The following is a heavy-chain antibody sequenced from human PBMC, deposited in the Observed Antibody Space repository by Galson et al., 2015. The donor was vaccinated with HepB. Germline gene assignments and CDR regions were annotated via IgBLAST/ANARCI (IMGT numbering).Heavy chain of an antibody. J-gene: IGHJ3*02. Sequence: SLRLSCAASAFTFSSHRMHWVRQVPGKGLVWVSRIKGDGSETNYADFVEGRFTISRDNTKDMLYLQMNSLRGEDTAVYYCARDPLTFRDVLDMWGQGTMVTVSS. D-gene: IGHD3-10*01. CDR2: IKGDGSET. V-gene: IGHV3-74*01. CDR3: ARDPLTFRDVLDM. CDR1: AFTFSSHR.